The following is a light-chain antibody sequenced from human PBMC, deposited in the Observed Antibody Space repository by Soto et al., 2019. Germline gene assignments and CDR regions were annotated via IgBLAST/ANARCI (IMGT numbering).Light chain of an antibody. J-gene: IGKJ4*01. CDR3: QQYNNWHPWHT. Sequence: EIVMTQSPATLSVSPGEIATLSCRASQSVSTILAWYQQKPGQDPRRLIYVASTRATGIPARFIGSGSGTEVTLTISSLQSEDFAADYCQQYNNWHPWHTFGGGTKGESK. CDR2: VAS. CDR1: QSVSTI. V-gene: IGKV3-15*01.